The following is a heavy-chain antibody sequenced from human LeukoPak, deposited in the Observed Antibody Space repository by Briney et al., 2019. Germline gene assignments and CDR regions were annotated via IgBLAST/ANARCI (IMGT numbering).Heavy chain of an antibody. CDR2: IRYDGSNK. CDR1: GFTFSSYG. CDR3: ANLYVWGSYRYSMDV. J-gene: IGHJ6*03. V-gene: IGHV3-30*02. D-gene: IGHD3-16*02. Sequence: SGGSLRLSCAASGFTFSSYGMHWVRQAPGKGLEWVAFIRYDGSNKYYAGSVKGRFTISRDNSKNTLYVQMNSLRAEDTAVYYCANLYVWGSYRYSMDVWGKGTTVTVSS.